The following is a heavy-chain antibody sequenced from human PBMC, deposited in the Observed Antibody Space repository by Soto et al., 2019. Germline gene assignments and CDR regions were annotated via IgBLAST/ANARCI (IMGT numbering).Heavy chain of an antibody. Sequence: DVQLLESGGGLVQPGGSLRLSCAASGFTFRSYAMSWVRQAPGKGLEGVSGISGSGISTHYADSVKGRFTVSRDNSKNPLYLQMNSLRAEGSAVSNWAKEPVGPDWDFDLWGRGTLVTVSS. CDR1: GFTFRSYA. CDR2: ISGSGIST. CDR3: AKEPVGPDWDFDL. V-gene: IGHV3-23*01. J-gene: IGHJ2*01.